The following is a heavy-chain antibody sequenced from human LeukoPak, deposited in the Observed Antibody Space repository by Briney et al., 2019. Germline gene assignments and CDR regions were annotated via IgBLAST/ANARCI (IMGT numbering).Heavy chain of an antibody. D-gene: IGHD3-22*01. Sequence: SETLSLTCAVSGGSISSGGYSWSWIRQPPGKGLEWIGYIYHSGSTYYNPSLKSRDTISVDRSKNQYSLKLSSVTAADTAVYYCARGGDDSSGYYPYYFDYWGQGTLVTVSS. CDR2: IYHSGST. J-gene: IGHJ4*02. V-gene: IGHV4-30-2*01. CDR1: GGSISSGGYS. CDR3: ARGGDDSSGYYPYYFDY.